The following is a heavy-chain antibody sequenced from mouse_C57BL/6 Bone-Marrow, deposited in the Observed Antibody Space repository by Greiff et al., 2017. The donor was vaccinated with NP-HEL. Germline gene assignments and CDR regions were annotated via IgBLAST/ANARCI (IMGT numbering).Heavy chain of an antibody. CDR2: IWSGGST. CDR1: GFSLTSYG. D-gene: IGHD2-1*01. CDR3: ASYGKGVDYAMDY. V-gene: IGHV2-4*01. J-gene: IGHJ4*01. Sequence: QVQLQQSGPGLVQPSQSLSITCTVSGFSLTSYGVHWVRQPPGKGLEWLGVIWSGGSTDYNAAFISRLSISKDNSKSQVFFKMNSLQADDTAIYYCASYGKGVDYAMDYWGQGTSVTVSS.